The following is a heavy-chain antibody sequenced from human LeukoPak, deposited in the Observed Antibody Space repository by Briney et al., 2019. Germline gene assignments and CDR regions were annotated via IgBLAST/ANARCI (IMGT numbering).Heavy chain of an antibody. CDR1: GFTFSSYG. Sequence: GSLRLSCAASGFTFSSYGMHWVRQAPGKGPEWVAVIWYDGSNKYYADSVKGRFTISRDNSKNTLYLQMSSLRAEDTAVYYCARDSGSRYSYFDYWGQGTLVTVSS. J-gene: IGHJ4*02. D-gene: IGHD6-13*01. CDR2: IWYDGSNK. V-gene: IGHV3-33*01. CDR3: ARDSGSRYSYFDY.